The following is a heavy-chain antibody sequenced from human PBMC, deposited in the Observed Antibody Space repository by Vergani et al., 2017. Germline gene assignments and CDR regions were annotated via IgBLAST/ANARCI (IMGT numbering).Heavy chain of an antibody. CDR1: GGSLSSGDYY. CDR2: IYYSGST. J-gene: IGHJ3*02. V-gene: IGHV4-30-4*01. CDR3: ARDKGSYGSTGAGTFDI. D-gene: IGHD3-10*01. Sequence: QVQLQESGPGLVKPSQTLSLTCTVSGGSLSSGDYYWSWIRQPPGKGLEWIGYIYYSGSTYYNPSLKSRVTISVDTSKNQFSLKLSSVTAADTAVYYCARDKGSYGSTGAGTFDIWGQGTMVTVSS.